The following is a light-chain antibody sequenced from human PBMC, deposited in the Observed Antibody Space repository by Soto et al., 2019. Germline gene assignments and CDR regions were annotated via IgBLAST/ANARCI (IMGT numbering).Light chain of an antibody. CDR3: QQYNILST. Sequence: DIQMTQSPSSLSASVGDRVTITCRASQTITSDLNWYQQRPGKAPKLLIYAASNLQSGVPTRFSGSGSGTEFTLTISGLHPDDFATYYCQQYNILSTFGQGTKVDIK. V-gene: IGKV1-39*01. J-gene: IGKJ1*01. CDR1: QTITSD. CDR2: AAS.